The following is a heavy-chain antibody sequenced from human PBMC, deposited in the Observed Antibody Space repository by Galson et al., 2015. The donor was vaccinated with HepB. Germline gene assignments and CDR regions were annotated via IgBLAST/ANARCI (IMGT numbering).Heavy chain of an antibody. CDR3: AKWDYYDSSGYPF. D-gene: IGHD3-22*01. J-gene: IGHJ4*02. CDR1: GFTFSSYA. CDR2: ISGSGSGGRT. V-gene: IGHV3-23*01. Sequence: SLRLSCAASGFTFSSYAMNWVRQAPGKGLEWVSSISGSGSGGRTYYADSVKGRFTIPRDDSKNTLYLQMNSLRAEDTAIYYCAKWDYYDSSGYPFWGQGTLVTVSS.